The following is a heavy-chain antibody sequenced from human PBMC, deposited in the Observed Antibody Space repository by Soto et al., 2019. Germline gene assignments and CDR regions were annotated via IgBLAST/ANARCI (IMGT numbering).Heavy chain of an antibody. Sequence: EVQLMQSGAEVKKPGESLKISCKGSGYSFTSYWIGWVRQMPGKGLEWMGIIYPGDSDTRYSPSFQGQVTISADKSISTAYLQWSSLKASDTAMYYCARHMRRQPLPYYYGMDVWGQGTTVTVSS. D-gene: IGHD2-2*01. CDR1: GYSFTSYW. CDR3: ARHMRRQPLPYYYGMDV. CDR2: IYPGDSDT. V-gene: IGHV5-51*01. J-gene: IGHJ6*02.